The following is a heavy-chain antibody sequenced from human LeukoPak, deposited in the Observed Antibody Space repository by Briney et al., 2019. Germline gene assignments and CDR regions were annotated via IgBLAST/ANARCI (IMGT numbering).Heavy chain of an antibody. CDR1: GYSISSGYY. V-gene: IGHV4-38-2*02. CDR2: IYHSGST. CDR3: AAKTTVTTYYFDH. J-gene: IGHJ4*02. D-gene: IGHD4-17*01. Sequence: SETLSLTCTVSGYSISSGYYWGWIRQPPGKGLEWIGSIYHSGSTYYNPSLKSRVTISIDKSKNQFSLKVSSVTAADSAVYYCAAKTTVTTYYFDHWGQGTRVTVSS.